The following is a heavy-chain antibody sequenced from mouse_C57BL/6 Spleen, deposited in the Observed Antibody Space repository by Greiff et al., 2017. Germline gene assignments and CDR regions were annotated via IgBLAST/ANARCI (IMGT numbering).Heavy chain of an antibody. CDR3: ATCGSSYGFAY. Sequence: QVQLKQPGAELVMPGASVKLSCKASGYTFTSYWMHWVKQRPGQGLEWIGEIDPSDSYTNYNQKFKGKSTLTVDKSSSTAYMQLSSLTSEDSAVYYCATCGSSYGFAYWGQGTLVTVSA. CDR2: IDPSDSYT. V-gene: IGHV1-69*01. CDR1: GYTFTSYW. J-gene: IGHJ3*01. D-gene: IGHD1-1*01.